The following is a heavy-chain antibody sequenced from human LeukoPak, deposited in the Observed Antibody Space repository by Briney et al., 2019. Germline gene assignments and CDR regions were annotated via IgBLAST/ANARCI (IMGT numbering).Heavy chain of an antibody. Sequence: GGSLRLSCAASGFTFSSYNMNWVRQAPGKGLEWVSYISTSSSIIYYADSVKGRFTISRDNAKNSLYLQMNSLRAEDTAVYYCATYSSAWYFDDWGQGTLVTVSS. D-gene: IGHD6-19*01. CDR1: GFTFSSYN. CDR3: ATYSSAWYFDD. V-gene: IGHV3-48*04. CDR2: ISTSSSII. J-gene: IGHJ4*02.